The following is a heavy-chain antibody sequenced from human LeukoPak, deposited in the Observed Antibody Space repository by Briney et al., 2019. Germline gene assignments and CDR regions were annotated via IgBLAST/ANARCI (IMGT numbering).Heavy chain of an antibody. CDR3: ATSTGAEPIDY. CDR1: GYTFTVYY. D-gene: IGHD1-14*01. J-gene: IGHJ4*02. Sequence: VASVKVSCKASGYTFTVYYMHWVRQAPGQGLEWMGRINPNSGGTNYAQKFQGRVTMTRDTSISTAYMELSRLRSDDTAVYYCATSTGAEPIDYWGQGTLVTVSS. CDR2: INPNSGGT. V-gene: IGHV1-2*06.